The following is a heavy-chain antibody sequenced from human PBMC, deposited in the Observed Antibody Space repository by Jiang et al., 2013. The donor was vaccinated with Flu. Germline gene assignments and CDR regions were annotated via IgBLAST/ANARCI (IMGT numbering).Heavy chain of an antibody. CDR1: EYSFSTYF. V-gene: IGHV1-3*01. CDR2: ISAGKGDT. D-gene: IGHD2-15*01. J-gene: IGHJ5*02. CDR3: AGDQTPHAWWNWLDL. Sequence: HSGAEVKKPGASVKISCEASEYSFSTYFIHWVRQAPGQGLEWMGWISAGKGDTKYSQKFQDRLTITRDTSARTAYMELSSLRSEDTAVYYCAGDQTPHAWWNWLDLWGQGTPSPSPQ.